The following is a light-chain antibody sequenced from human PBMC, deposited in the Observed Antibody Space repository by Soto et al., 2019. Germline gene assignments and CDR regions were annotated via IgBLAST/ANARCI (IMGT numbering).Light chain of an antibody. Sequence: QSALTQPASVSVSPGQSITISCTGTSSDVGGYNYVSWYQQHPGKAPKLMIYEVSNRPSGISNRFSGSKSGNTASLTISGLQAEDEADYYCSSYTSRGTYVFGTGTKVTVL. CDR2: EVS. J-gene: IGLJ1*01. V-gene: IGLV2-14*01. CDR3: SSYTSRGTYV. CDR1: SSDVGGYNY.